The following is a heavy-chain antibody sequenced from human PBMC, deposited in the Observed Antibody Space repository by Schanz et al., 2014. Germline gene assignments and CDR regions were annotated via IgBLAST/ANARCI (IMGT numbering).Heavy chain of an antibody. Sequence: EVKMVESGGGLVKPGGSLRLSCAASGITFSSHSFNWVRQAPGKGLEWISYITYNGGTIYYADSVKGRFTISRDNAKNSLYLQMSSLRADDTAVYYCAKAADWPVTRFDPWGQGTLVTVSS. CDR1: GITFSSHS. V-gene: IGHV3-48*01. CDR3: AKAADWPVTRFDP. J-gene: IGHJ5*02. CDR2: ITYNGGTI. D-gene: IGHD3-9*01.